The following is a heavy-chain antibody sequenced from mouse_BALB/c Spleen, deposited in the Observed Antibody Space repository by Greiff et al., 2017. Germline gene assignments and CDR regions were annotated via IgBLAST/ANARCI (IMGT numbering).Heavy chain of an antibody. CDR2: ISSGGGST. V-gene: IGHV5-12-1*01. D-gene: IGHD1-1*01. CDR3: ARGDYYGSSYVFAY. Sequence: EVKLVESGGGLVKPGGSLKLSCAASGFAFSSYDMSWVRQTPEKRLEWVAYISSGGGSTYYPDTVKGRFTISRDNAKNTLYLQMSSLKSEDTAMYYGARGDYYGSSYVFAYWGQGTLVTVSA. J-gene: IGHJ3*01. CDR1: GFAFSSYD.